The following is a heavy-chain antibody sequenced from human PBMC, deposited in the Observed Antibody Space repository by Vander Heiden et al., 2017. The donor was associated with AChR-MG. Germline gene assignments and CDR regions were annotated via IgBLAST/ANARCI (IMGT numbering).Heavy chain of an antibody. CDR1: GFTFSDLA. D-gene: IGHD3-3*01. CDR2: IRSKANSYAT. V-gene: IGHV3-73*02. J-gene: IGHJ4*02. Sequence: EVQLVESGGGLVQPGGSLTLSCAPPGFTFSDLAIDWVRQASGKGLEWVARIRSKANSYATAYAAPVKGRFTISRDDSKNTAYLQMNSLKTEDTAVYYCTRHYSGPFGVVIPFDYWGQGTLVTVSS. CDR3: TRHYSGPFGVVIPFDY.